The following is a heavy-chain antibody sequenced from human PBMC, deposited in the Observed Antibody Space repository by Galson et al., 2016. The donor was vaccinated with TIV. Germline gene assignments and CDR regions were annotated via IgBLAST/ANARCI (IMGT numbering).Heavy chain of an antibody. V-gene: IGHV3-7*01. CDR1: GFTLGNFW. CDR2: MKQDGGEK. Sequence: SLRLSCAASGFTLGNFWMSWVRQAPGKGLEWVASMKQDGGEKYYVESVRGRFTISRDNAENSLFLQMNSLRVGDTAVYYCARDRVSSGDVWGQGTTVTVSS. D-gene: IGHD6-19*01. J-gene: IGHJ6*02. CDR3: ARDRVSSGDV.